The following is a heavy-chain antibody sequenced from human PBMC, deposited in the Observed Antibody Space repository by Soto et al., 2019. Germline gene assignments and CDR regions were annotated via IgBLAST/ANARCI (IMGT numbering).Heavy chain of an antibody. CDR2: INPNSGGT. V-gene: IGHV1-2*02. D-gene: IGHD2-2*01. CDR1: GYTFTGYY. J-gene: IGHJ3*02. Sequence: ASVKVSCKASGYTFTGYYMHWVRQAPGQGLEWMGWINPNSGGTNYAQKFQGRVTMTRDTSISTAYMELSRLRSDDMAVYYCARYNTRLLAFDIWGQGTMVTVSS. CDR3: ARYNTRLLAFDI.